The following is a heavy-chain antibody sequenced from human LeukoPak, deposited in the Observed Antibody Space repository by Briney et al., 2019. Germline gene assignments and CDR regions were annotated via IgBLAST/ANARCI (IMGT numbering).Heavy chain of an antibody. CDR1: GGTFSSYA. V-gene: IGHV1-69*05. D-gene: IGHD3-10*01. J-gene: IGHJ6*03. CDR3: ARDTFGGMIGSMDV. Sequence: SVKLSCKASGGTFSSYAISWERHAPGQGLEWMGGIIPIFGTANYAQKFQGRVTITTDESTSTAYMELSSLRSEDTAVYYCARDTFGGMIGSMDVWGKGTTVTVSS. CDR2: IIPIFGTA.